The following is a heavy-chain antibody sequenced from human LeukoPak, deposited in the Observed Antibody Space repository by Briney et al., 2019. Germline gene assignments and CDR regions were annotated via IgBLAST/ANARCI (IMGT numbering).Heavy chain of an antibody. CDR3: ARTNVYYYASSDYYPYFDY. CDR1: GYTFTSYG. CDR2: ISACNGNT. V-gene: IGHV1-18*01. J-gene: IGHJ4*02. D-gene: IGHD3-22*01. Sequence: GASVKVSCKASGYTFTSYGISWVRQAPGQGLEWMGWISACNGNTNYAQKLQDRVTMTTDTSTSTAYMELRSLRSDDTAVYYCARTNVYYYASSDYYPYFDYWAQGTLVTVSS.